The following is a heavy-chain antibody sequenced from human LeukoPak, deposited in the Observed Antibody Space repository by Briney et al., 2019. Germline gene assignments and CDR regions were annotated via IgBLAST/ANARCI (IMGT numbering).Heavy chain of an antibody. V-gene: IGHV3-23*01. CDR1: GFTFSSYA. D-gene: IGHD1-14*01. J-gene: IGHJ4*02. CDR3: AKSLYPAGAPQYYFDY. Sequence: GGSLRLSCAASGFTFSSYAMSWVRQAPGKGLEWVSAISGSGGSTYYADSVKGRFTISRDNSKNTQYLQMNSLRAEDTAVYYCAKSLYPAGAPQYYFDYWGQGTLVTVSS. CDR2: ISGSGGST.